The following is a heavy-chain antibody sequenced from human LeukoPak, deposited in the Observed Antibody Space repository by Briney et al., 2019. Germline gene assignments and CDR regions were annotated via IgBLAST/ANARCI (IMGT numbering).Heavy chain of an antibody. J-gene: IGHJ3*02. CDR2: IISIFGKA. D-gene: IGHD5/OR15-5a*01. V-gene: IGHV1-69*13. CDR1: GGSFISYG. CDR3: ARVYAGDAFDI. Sequence: ASVKVSCKASGGSFISYGINWVRQAPGQGLEWMGGIISIFGKANYAQRFQDKVTITADESTSTAYMELSSLRSEDTAVYYCARVYAGDAFDIWGQGTMVTVSS.